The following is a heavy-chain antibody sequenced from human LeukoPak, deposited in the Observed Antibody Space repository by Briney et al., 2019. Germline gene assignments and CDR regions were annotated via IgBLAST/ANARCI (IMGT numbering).Heavy chain of an antibody. D-gene: IGHD3-22*01. J-gene: IGHJ4*02. V-gene: IGHV3-74*01. Sequence: GGSLRLSCAASGFTFSGTWMHWVRQAPGEGLVWVSRIRSDGSDTRYAESVKGRFTISRDNAKNTLYLQMNSLRAEDTAVYYCARLKYYYDSSGSDGYWGQGTLVTVSS. CDR3: ARLKYYYDSSGSDGY. CDR1: GFTFSGTW. CDR2: IRSDGSDT.